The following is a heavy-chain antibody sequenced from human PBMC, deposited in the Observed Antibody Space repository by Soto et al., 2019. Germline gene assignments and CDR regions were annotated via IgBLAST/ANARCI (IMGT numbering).Heavy chain of an antibody. CDR2: ISSSGSTI. Sequence: GGSLRLSCAASGFTFSSYEMNWVRQAPGKGLEWVSYISSSGSTIYYADSVKGRFTISRDNAKNSLYLQMNSLRAEDTAVYYCARSRRSWFDPWGQGTLVTVSS. CDR3: ARSRRSWFDP. CDR1: GFTFSSYE. J-gene: IGHJ5*02. V-gene: IGHV3-48*03.